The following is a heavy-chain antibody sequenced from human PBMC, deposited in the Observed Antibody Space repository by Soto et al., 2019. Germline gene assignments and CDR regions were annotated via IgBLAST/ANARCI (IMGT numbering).Heavy chain of an antibody. CDR3: AREGTVTTGGSDY. J-gene: IGHJ4*02. D-gene: IGHD4-17*01. V-gene: IGHV3-33*01. CDR2: IWYDGSNK. CDR1: GFTFSSYG. Sequence: QVQLVESGGGVVQPGRSLRLSCAASGFTFSSYGMHWVRQAPGKGLEWVAVIWYDGSNKYYADSVKGRFTISRENSKNTLYLQMNSLRPEDTAVYYCAREGTVTTGGSDYWGQGTLVTVSS.